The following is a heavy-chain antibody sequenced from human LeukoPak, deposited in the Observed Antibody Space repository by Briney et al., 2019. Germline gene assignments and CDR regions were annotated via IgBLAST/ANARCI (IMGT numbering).Heavy chain of an antibody. CDR2: IYYSGST. CDR3: ARYSPGDGYNSNPPHYYYGMDV. V-gene: IGHV4-59*01. J-gene: IGHJ6*02. D-gene: IGHD5-24*01. CDR1: GGSISSYY. Sequence: TSETLSLTCTVSGGSISSYYWSWIRQPPGKGLEWIGYIYYSGSTNYNPSLKSRVTISVDTSKNQFSLKLSSVTAADTAVYYCARYSPGDGYNSNPPHYYYGMDVWGQGTTVTVSS.